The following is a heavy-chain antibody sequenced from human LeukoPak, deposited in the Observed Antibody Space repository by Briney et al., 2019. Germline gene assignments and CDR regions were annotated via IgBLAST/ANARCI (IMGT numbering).Heavy chain of an antibody. Sequence: SETLSLTCTVSGDSISSYFWGWLRQPAGKGLEWIGRVYTSGSTGYNPSLTSRVTMSLDTSRNQFSLKLSSVTAADTAVYYCARGTGSSGHIFDYWGQGTLVTVSS. D-gene: IGHD3-10*01. CDR1: GDSISSYF. CDR3: ARGTGSSGHIFDY. V-gene: IGHV4-4*07. J-gene: IGHJ4*02. CDR2: VYTSGST.